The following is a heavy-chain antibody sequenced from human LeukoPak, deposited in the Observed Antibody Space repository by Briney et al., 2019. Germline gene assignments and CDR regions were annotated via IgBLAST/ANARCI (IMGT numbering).Heavy chain of an antibody. J-gene: IGHJ1*01. CDR1: GFTFSSFD. V-gene: IGHV3-23*01. CDR3: ATITSMRVVLIS. D-gene: IGHD3-22*01. Sequence: PGGSLRLSCAASGFTFSSFDMTWVRQAPGKGLEWVSTISVSATNTYYADSEKGRFTISRDNSKNTLYLQMNSLRADDTAVYYCATITSMRVVLISWGQGTLVTVSS. CDR2: ISVSATNT.